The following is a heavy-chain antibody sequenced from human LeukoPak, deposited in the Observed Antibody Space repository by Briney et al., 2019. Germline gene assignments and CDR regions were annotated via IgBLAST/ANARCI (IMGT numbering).Heavy chain of an antibody. CDR2: ISAYNGNT. D-gene: IGHD2-2*02. J-gene: IGHJ5*02. CDR1: GYTFTSYG. V-gene: IGHV1-18*01. Sequence: GASVKVSCKASGYTFTSYGISWVRQAPGQGLEWMGWISAYNGNTNYAQKLQGRVTTTTDTSTSTAYMELRSLRSDDTAVYYCAREISGSIVVVPAAILRALWFDPWGQGTLVTVSS. CDR3: AREISGSIVVVPAAILRALWFDP.